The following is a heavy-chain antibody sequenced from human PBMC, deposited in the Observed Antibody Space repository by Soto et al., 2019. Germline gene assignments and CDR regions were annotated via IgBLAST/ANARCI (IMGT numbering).Heavy chain of an antibody. J-gene: IGHJ3*02. Sequence: GASVKVSCKASGGTFSSYAISWVRQAPGQGPEWMGVINPSVGSTSYPQKFQGRVTMTRDTSTSTFYMEMSSLRSEDTAIFYCARSSFNWNDPGPFDIWGQGTMVTVSS. D-gene: IGHD1-20*01. CDR3: ARSSFNWNDPGPFDI. CDR1: GGTFSSYA. CDR2: INPSVGST. V-gene: IGHV1-46*01.